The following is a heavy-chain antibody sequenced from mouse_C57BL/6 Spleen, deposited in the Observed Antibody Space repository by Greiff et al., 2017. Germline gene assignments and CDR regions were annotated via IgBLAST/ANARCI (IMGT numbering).Heavy chain of an antibody. CDR1: GYSFTGYF. J-gene: IGHJ2*01. V-gene: IGHV1-20*01. D-gene: IGHD2-4*01. CDR3: ARNDYDVDYFDY. Sequence: VQLQQSGPELVKPGDSVKISCKASGYSFTGYFMNWVMQSHGKSLEWIGRINPYNGDTFYNQKFKGKATLTVDKSSSTAHMELRSLTSEDSAVYYCARNDYDVDYFDYWGQGTTLTVSS. CDR2: INPYNGDT.